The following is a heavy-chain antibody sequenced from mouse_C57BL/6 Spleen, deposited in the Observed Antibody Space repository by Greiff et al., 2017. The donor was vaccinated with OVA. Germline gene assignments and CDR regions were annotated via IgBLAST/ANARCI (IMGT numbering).Heavy chain of an antibody. Sequence: VQLQQPGAELVRPGSSVKLSCKASGYTFTSYWMHWVKQRPIQGLEWIGNIDPSDSETHYNQKFKDKATLTVDKSSSTAYMQLSSLTSEDSAVYYCARGGLRGYYFDYWGQGTTLTVSS. CDR3: ARGGLRGYYFDY. D-gene: IGHD2-4*01. CDR2: IDPSDSET. CDR1: GYTFTSYW. J-gene: IGHJ2*01. V-gene: IGHV1-52*01.